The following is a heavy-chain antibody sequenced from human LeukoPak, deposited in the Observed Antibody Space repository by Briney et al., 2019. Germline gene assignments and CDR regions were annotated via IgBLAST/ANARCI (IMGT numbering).Heavy chain of an antibody. D-gene: IGHD6-13*01. CDR2: ISAYNGNT. CDR3: ARDQPLAAAAAPDY. J-gene: IGHJ4*02. Sequence: ASVKVSCKASGYTFTSYGIRWVRQAPGQGLEWMGWISAYNGNTNYAQKLQGRVTMTTDTSTSTAYMELRSLRSDDTAVYYCARDQPLAAAAAPDYWGQGTLVTVSS. CDR1: GYTFTSYG. V-gene: IGHV1-18*01.